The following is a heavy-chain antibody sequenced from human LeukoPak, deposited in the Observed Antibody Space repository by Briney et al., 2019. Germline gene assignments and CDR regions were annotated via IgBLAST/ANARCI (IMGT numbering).Heavy chain of an antibody. Sequence: SETLSLTRTVSGGSISSSSYYWGWIRQPPGEGLEWIGSIYYSGSTYYNPSLKSRVTISVDTSKTEFSLKLSSVTAADTAVYYCARAYHSSWYLNWFDPWGQETLVTVSS. CDR1: GGSISSSSYY. CDR3: ARAYHSSWYLNWFDP. J-gene: IGHJ5*02. V-gene: IGHV4-39*07. D-gene: IGHD6-13*01. CDR2: IYYSGST.